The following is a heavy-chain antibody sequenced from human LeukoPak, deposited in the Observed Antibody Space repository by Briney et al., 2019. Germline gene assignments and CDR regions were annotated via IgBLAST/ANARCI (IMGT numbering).Heavy chain of an antibody. CDR1: GFTFSSYS. Sequence: GGSLRLSCAASGFTFSSYSMNWVRQPPGQGLEQASSIRSSSSYIYYADSVKGRFTISRDNAKNSLYLQMNSLRAEDTAVYYCASLPLRYFDLGNYWGQGTLVTVSS. CDR3: ASLPLRYFDLGNY. J-gene: IGHJ4*02. D-gene: IGHD3-9*01. V-gene: IGHV3-21*01. CDR2: IRSSSSYI.